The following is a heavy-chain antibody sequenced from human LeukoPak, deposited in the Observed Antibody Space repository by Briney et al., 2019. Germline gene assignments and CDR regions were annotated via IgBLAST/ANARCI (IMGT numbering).Heavy chain of an antibody. CDR2: VAFDGGNK. V-gene: IGHV3-30-3*01. CDR3: ARAGRADGDYHYFDY. D-gene: IGHD4-17*01. J-gene: IGHJ4*02. CDR1: GVIFNNFA. Sequence: GRPLRLSCAASGVIFNNFAFHWVRQAPGKGLEWVAAVAFDGGNKYYADSVRGRLTISRDNSKNTPYLQMNSLRAEDTAVYYCARAGRADGDYHYFDYWGQGALVTVSS.